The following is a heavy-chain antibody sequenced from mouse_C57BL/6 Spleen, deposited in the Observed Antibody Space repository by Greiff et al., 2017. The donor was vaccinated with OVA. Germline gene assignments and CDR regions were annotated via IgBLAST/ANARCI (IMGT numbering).Heavy chain of an antibody. CDR1: GYTFTDYE. CDR2: IDPETGGT. D-gene: IGHD1-1*01. Sequence: VQLVESGAELVRPGASVTLSCKASGYTFTDYEMHWVKQTPVHGLEWIGAIDPETGGTAYNQKFKGKAILTADKSSSTAYMELRSLTSEDSAVYYCTRRGFGSPFDYWGQGTTLTVSS. V-gene: IGHV1-15*01. CDR3: TRRGFGSPFDY. J-gene: IGHJ2*01.